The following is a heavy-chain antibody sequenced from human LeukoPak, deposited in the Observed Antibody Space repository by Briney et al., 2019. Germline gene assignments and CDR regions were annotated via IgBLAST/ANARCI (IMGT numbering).Heavy chain of an antibody. CDR3: ARWRDWGIAARPLDY. D-gene: IGHD6-6*01. J-gene: IGHJ4*02. CDR2: ISGSGGST. V-gene: IGHV3-23*01. Sequence: PGGSLRLSCAASGFTFSNYAMSWVRQAPGKGLEWVSSISGSGGSTYYADSVKGRFTISRDNSKNTLYLQMNSLRAEDTAVYYCARWRDWGIAARPLDYWGQGTLVTVSS. CDR1: GFTFSNYA.